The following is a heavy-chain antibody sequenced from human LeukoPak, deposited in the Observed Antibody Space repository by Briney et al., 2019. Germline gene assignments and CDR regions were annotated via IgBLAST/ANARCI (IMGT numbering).Heavy chain of an antibody. J-gene: IGHJ6*02. CDR3: ARSTSYVNGMDV. CDR2: IIPIFGTA. D-gene: IGHD2-2*01. Sequence: WASVKVSCKASGGTFSSYAISWVRQAPGQGLEWMGGIIPIFGTANYAQKFQGRVTITADESTSTAYMEPSSLRSEDTAVYYCARSTSYVNGMDVWGQGTTVTVSS. CDR1: GGTFSSYA. V-gene: IGHV1-69*13.